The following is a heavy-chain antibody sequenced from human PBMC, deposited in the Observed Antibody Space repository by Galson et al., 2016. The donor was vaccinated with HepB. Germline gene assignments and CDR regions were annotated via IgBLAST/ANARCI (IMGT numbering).Heavy chain of an antibody. Sequence: SLRLSCAGSGFRIDDYAMHWVRQGPGKGLEWVSGISWNDKALGHADSVKGRFAVSRDNAKNSLYLEINSLRIEDTALYFCAKDRGGGYCTTPSCSAFDLWGQGTMVTVSS. CDR2: ISWNDKAL. D-gene: IGHD2-2*01. CDR3: AKDRGGGYCTTPSCSAFDL. V-gene: IGHV3-9*01. CDR1: GFRIDDYA. J-gene: IGHJ3*01.